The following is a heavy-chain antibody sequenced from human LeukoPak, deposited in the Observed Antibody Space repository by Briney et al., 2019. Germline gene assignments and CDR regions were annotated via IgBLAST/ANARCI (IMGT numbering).Heavy chain of an antibody. J-gene: IGHJ3*01. CDR2: IYSGDNA. CDR1: GLTVSSND. V-gene: IGHV3-53*01. CDR3: TKSGPPDPY. D-gene: IGHD1-14*01. Sequence: GGSLRLSCAASGLTVSSNDMSWVRQAPGKGLEWVSFIYSGDNAYYADPVKGRFTISRDNSKNTLYLQMNSLRAEDTAMYYCTKSGPPDPYWGQGTMVTVSS.